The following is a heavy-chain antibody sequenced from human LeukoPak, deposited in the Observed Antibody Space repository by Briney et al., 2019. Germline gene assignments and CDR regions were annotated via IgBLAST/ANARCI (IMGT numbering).Heavy chain of an antibody. CDR1: GGSFSGYY. D-gene: IGHD3-10*01. CDR3: AREWFGESSFDY. CDR2: INHSGST. V-gene: IGHV4-34*01. Sequence: PSETLSLTCAVYGGSFSGYYWSWIRQPPGKGLEWIGEINHSGSTNYNPTLKSRVTISVDTSKNQFSQKLSSVTAADTAVYYCAREWFGESSFDYWGQGTLVTVSS. J-gene: IGHJ4*02.